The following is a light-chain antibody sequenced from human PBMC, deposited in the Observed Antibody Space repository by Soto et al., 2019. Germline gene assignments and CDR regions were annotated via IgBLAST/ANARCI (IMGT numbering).Light chain of an antibody. CDR1: SSNIGSNT. J-gene: IGLJ2*01. CDR2: SNN. Sequence: QSVLTQPPSASGTPGQRVTISCSGSSSNIGSNTVNWYQQLPGTAPKLLIYSNNQRPSGVPDRFSGSKSGTSASLAISGLQSEDEADYYCAAWDDRLNVNVIFGGGTKLTVL. CDR3: AAWDDRLNVNVI. V-gene: IGLV1-44*01.